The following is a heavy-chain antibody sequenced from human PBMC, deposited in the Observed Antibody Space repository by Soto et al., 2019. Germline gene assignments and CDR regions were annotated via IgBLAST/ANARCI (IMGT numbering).Heavy chain of an antibody. Sequence: QEQLQESGPGLVEPSQTLSLTCTVSSGSLSSGGYYWNWIRQHPVKGLEWIGYIYFTGITYSTPSLKSRVPLSVDTSKSQFSLELRSVTAADTAIYYCAIAPPYHKVNWFDIWGPGVLVTVSS. CDR1: SGSLSSGGYY. CDR2: IYFTGIT. CDR3: AIAPPYHKVNWFDI. J-gene: IGHJ5*02. V-gene: IGHV4-31*03.